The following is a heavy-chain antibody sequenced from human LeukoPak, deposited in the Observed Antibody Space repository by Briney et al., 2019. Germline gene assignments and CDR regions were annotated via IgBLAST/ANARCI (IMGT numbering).Heavy chain of an antibody. CDR3: ASRMYYDFWSGYYGYYYMDV. V-gene: IGHV3-21*01. CDR1: GFTFDDYG. D-gene: IGHD3-3*01. J-gene: IGHJ6*03. CDR2: ISSSSSYI. Sequence: GGSLRLSCAASGFTFDDYGMSWVRQAPGKGLEWVSSISSSSSYIYYADSVKGRFTISRDNAKNSLYLQMNSLRAEDTAVYYCASRMYYDFWSGYYGYYYMDVWGKGTTVTVSS.